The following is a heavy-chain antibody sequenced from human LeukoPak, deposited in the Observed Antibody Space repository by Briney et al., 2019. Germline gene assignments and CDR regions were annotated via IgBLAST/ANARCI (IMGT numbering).Heavy chain of an antibody. J-gene: IGHJ4*02. Sequence: GESLKISCKGSGYSFTSYWIGWVRQMPGKGLEWMGIIYPGDSDTRYSPSFQGQVTISADKSISTAYLQWSSLKASDTAMYYCAISYGSGSYRPTQFDYWGQGTLVTVSS. CDR1: GYSFTSYW. D-gene: IGHD3-10*01. CDR2: IYPGDSDT. V-gene: IGHV5-51*01. CDR3: AISYGSGSYRPTQFDY.